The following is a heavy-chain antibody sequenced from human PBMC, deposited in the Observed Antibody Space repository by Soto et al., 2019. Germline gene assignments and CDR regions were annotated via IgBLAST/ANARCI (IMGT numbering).Heavy chain of an antibody. CDR1: GGSFSGYY. Sequence: SETLSLTCAVYGGSFSGYYWSWIRQPPGKGLEWIGEINHSGSTNYNPSLKSRVTISVDTSKNQFSLKLSSVTAADTAVYYCARGPVLLWFNYYFDYWGQGTLVTVSS. D-gene: IGHD3-10*01. V-gene: IGHV4-34*01. J-gene: IGHJ4*02. CDR2: INHSGST. CDR3: ARGPVLLWFNYYFDY.